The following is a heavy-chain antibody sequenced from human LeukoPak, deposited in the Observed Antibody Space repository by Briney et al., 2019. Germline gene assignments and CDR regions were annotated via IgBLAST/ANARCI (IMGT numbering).Heavy chain of an antibody. D-gene: IGHD3-10*01. CDR3: ARGEGIGRFGETIDY. V-gene: IGHV3-21*01. CDR2: ISSSSSYI. Sequence: NSGGSLRLSCAASGFTFSSYSMNWVRQAPGKGLEWVSSISSSSSYIYYADSVKGRFTISRDNAKNSLYLQMNSLRAEDTAVYYCARGEGIGRFGETIDYWGQGTLVTVSS. J-gene: IGHJ4*02. CDR1: GFTFSSYS.